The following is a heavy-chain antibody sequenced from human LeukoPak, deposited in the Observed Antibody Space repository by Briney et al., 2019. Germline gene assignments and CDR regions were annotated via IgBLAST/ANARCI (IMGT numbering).Heavy chain of an antibody. CDR1: GYTFTGYY. D-gene: IGHD2-2*01. V-gene: IGHV1-2*02. CDR2: INPNSGGT. Sequence: ASVKVSCKASGYTFTGYYMHWVRHAPGQGLEWKGWINPNSGGTNYAQKFQGRVTMTRATSISTAYMELSRLRSDDTAAYYCARNVPDHGSSTSCYLSHWFDPWGQGTLVTVSS. J-gene: IGHJ5*02. CDR3: ARNVPDHGSSTSCYLSHWFDP.